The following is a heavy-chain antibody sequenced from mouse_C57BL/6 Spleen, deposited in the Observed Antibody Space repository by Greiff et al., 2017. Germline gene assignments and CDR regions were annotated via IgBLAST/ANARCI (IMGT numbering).Heavy chain of an antibody. Sequence: EVQLVESGAELVKPGASVKLSCTASGFNIKDYYMHWVKQRTEQGLEWIGRIDPEDGETKYAPKFQGKATITADTSSNTAYLQLSSLTAEDTAVYYCARGAYGSSYEGGFDYWGQGTTLTVSS. CDR2: IDPEDGET. CDR3: ARGAYGSSYEGGFDY. CDR1: GFNIKDYY. J-gene: IGHJ2*01. V-gene: IGHV14-2*01. D-gene: IGHD1-1*01.